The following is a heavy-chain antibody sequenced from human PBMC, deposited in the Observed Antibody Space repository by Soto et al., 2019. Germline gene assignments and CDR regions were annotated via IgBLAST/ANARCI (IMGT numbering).Heavy chain of an antibody. J-gene: IGHJ4*02. CDR1: GFPFSSYA. D-gene: IGHD6-19*01. CDR2: ISGRGGST. CDR3: AKVGLAMADPYYFDS. V-gene: IGHV3-23*01. Sequence: EVQLLESGGGFLQPGGSLRLSCAASGFPFSSYAMSWVRQAPGKGLQWVSAISGRGGSTFYADSVRGRFTISRDNSNNTLYLQMNSLRAEDTALYYCAKVGLAMADPYYFDSWGRGSLVTVSS.